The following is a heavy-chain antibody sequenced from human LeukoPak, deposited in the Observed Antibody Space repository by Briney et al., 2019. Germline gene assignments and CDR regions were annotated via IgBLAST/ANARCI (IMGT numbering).Heavy chain of an antibody. V-gene: IGHV3-33*01. J-gene: IGHJ3*02. CDR1: GFTFSSYG. CDR3: ARGCRGGSCYWDAFDI. D-gene: IGHD2-15*01. Sequence: GGSLRLSCAASGFTFSSYGMHWVRQAPGKGLEWVAVIWYDGSNKYYADSVKGRFTISRDNSKNTLYLQMNSLRAEDTAVYYCARGCRGGSCYWDAFDIWAKGTMVTVSS. CDR2: IWYDGSNK.